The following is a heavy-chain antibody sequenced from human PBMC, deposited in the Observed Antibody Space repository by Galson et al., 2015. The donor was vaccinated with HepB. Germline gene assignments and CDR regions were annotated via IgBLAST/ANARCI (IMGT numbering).Heavy chain of an antibody. J-gene: IGHJ4*02. V-gene: IGHV3-11*01. CDR2: ISSNGKGI. CDR1: GFDFNDRY. CDR3: QIGHYFHS. Sequence: SLRLSCAAAGFDFNDRYMSWIRQAPGKGLEWVSYISSNGKGIYYADSVKGRFTISRDNAKNLLYLQMNSVRAEDTAVYYCQIGHYFHSWGQGTLVIVSS. D-gene: IGHD2-21*01.